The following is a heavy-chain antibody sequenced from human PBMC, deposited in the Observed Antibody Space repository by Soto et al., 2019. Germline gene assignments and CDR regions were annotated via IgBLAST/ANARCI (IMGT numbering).Heavy chain of an antibody. D-gene: IGHD4-17*01. J-gene: IGHJ4*02. V-gene: IGHV1-18*01. CDR3: ARCPLPIYGGYGLSFDY. CDR2: ISAYNGYT. Sequence: QVQLVQSGAEVLKPGASVKVSCESSGYTFPNYGITWVRQAPGQGLEWMGWISAYNGYTYSAQNFQGRVTMTTDTSTSTAYMELCNLRSDDTAVYFCARCPLPIYGGYGLSFDYWGQGTLVTVSS. CDR1: GYTFPNYG.